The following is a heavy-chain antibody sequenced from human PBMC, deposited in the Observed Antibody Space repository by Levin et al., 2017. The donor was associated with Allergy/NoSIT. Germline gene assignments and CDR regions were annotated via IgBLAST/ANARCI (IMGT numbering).Heavy chain of an antibody. V-gene: IGHV3-74*01. D-gene: IGHD4-17*01. J-gene: IGHJ2*01. CDR3: AGDRQRSWYFDL. CDR2: INLDGSST. CDR1: EITFTTHW. Sequence: GGSLRLSCAASEITFTTHWMHWVRQTPGKGLVWVSRINLDGSSTSYADSVKGRFTTSRDKAKNTLYLQMNNLRVEDTAIYYCAGDRQRSWYFDLWGRGTLVTVSS.